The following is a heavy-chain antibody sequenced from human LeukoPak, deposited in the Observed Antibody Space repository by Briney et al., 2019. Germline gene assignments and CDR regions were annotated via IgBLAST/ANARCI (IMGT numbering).Heavy chain of an antibody. Sequence: PGGSLRLSWAASGFTFXDXXXXXVXQAPGXXLXWVSYISTSSHPIYHADSVQGRFIISRDNAKTSLYLRMNSLRDEDTAVYSCARESGTTGFDYWGQGTLVTVSS. CDR3: ARESGTTGFDY. CDR2: ISTSSHPI. D-gene: IGHD1-1*01. CDR1: GFTFXDXX. J-gene: IGHJ4*02. V-gene: IGHV3-48*02.